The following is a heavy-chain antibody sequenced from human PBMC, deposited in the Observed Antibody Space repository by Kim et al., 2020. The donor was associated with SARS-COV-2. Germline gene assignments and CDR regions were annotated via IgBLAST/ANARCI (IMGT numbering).Heavy chain of an antibody. D-gene: IGHD4-17*01. V-gene: IGHV1-3*01. CDR2: INAGNGNT. J-gene: IGHJ5*02. Sequence: ASVKVSCKASGYTFTSYAMHWVRQAPGQRLEWMGWINAGNGNTKYSQKFQGRVTITRDTSASTAYMELSSLRSEDTAVYYCAREGVPYGDYVGNSQGGQFDPRGQGTLFTVSS. CDR3: AREGVPYGDYVGNSQGGQFDP. CDR1: GYTFTSYA.